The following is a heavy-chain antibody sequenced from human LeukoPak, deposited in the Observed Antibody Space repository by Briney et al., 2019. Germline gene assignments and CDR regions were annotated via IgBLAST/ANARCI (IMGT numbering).Heavy chain of an antibody. Sequence: LPGGSLRLSCAASGFTFSSYGMHWVRQAPGKGLEWVAVISYDGSNKYYADSVKGRFTISRDNSKSTLYLQMNSLRAEDTAVYYCAKENSGSYDFDYWGQGTLVTVSS. CDR3: AKENSGSYDFDY. D-gene: IGHD1-26*01. CDR1: GFTFSSYG. J-gene: IGHJ4*02. CDR2: ISYDGSNK. V-gene: IGHV3-30*18.